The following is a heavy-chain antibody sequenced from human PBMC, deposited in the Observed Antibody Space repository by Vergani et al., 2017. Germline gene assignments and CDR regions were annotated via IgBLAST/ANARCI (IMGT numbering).Heavy chain of an antibody. J-gene: IGHJ2*01. CDR3: ARFRKGYSSGWYRYFDL. Sequence: QVQLVESGGGLVKPGGSLRLSCAASGFTFSDYYMSWIRQAPGKGLEWVSYISSSSSYTNYADSVKGRCTISRDNAKNSLYLQMNSLRAEDTAVYYCARFRKGYSSGWYRYFDLWGRGTLVTVSS. D-gene: IGHD6-19*01. V-gene: IGHV3-11*05. CDR1: GFTFSDYY. CDR2: ISSSSSYT.